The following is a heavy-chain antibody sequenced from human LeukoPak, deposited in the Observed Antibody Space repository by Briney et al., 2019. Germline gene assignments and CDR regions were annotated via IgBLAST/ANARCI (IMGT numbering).Heavy chain of an antibody. V-gene: IGHV3-30*04. CDR2: ISYDGNNK. Sequence: GGSLRLSCAASGFTFSNYAMHWVRQAPGRGLEWVAAISYDGNNKYYADSVKGRFTISRDNSKNTLYLQMNSLRAEDTAVYYCARGPRFAIRLIVVVTKGHFDYWGQGTLVTVSS. J-gene: IGHJ4*02. CDR3: ARGPRFAIRLIVVVTKGHFDY. D-gene: IGHD3-22*01. CDR1: GFTFSNYA.